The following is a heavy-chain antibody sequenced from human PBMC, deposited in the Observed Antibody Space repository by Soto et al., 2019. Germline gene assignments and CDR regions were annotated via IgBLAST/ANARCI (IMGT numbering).Heavy chain of an antibody. D-gene: IGHD1-1*01. CDR3: AKPWYNWNDQFDY. V-gene: IGHV3-66*04. CDR2: IYSGGST. J-gene: IGHJ4*02. Sequence: GGSLRLSCAASGFTVSSNYMSWVRQAPGKGLEWVSVIYSGGSTYYADSVKGRFTISRDNSKNTLYLQMNSLRAEDTAVYYCAKPWYNWNDQFDYWGQGTLVTVSS. CDR1: GFTVSSNY.